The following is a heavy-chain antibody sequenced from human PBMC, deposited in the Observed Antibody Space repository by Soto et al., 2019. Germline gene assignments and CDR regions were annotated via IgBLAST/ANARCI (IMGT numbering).Heavy chain of an antibody. CDR3: ARRITATPPPHGGS. D-gene: IGHD1-20*01. Sequence: EVQLVESGGDLVQPGGSLRLSCAVSGFTFSDHYMDWVRQAPGKGLEWVGRIRNIANSYTTDYAASVKGRFTISRDDSKNSLYLQRNSRNPEATAMYYCARRITATPPPHGGSWGQGTLVTVPS. CDR2: IRNIANSYTT. CDR1: GFTFSDHY. J-gene: IGHJ5*02. V-gene: IGHV3-72*01.